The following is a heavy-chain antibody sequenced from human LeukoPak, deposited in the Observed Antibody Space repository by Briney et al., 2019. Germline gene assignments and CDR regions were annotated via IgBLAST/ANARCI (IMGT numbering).Heavy chain of an antibody. CDR1: GGSISSSSYY. Sequence: SETLSLTCTVSGGSISSSSYYWGWIRQPPGKGLEWIGSIYYSGSTYYNPSLKSRITISVDTSKNQFSLKLSSVTAADTAVYYCARQAGASDYWGQGTLVTVSS. CDR2: IYYSGST. V-gene: IGHV4-39*01. J-gene: IGHJ4*02. D-gene: IGHD1-26*01. CDR3: ARQAGASDY.